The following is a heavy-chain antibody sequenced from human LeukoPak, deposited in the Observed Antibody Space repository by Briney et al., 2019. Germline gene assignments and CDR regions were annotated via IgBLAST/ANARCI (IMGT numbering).Heavy chain of an antibody. J-gene: IGHJ5*02. D-gene: IGHD2-21*02. V-gene: IGHV3-23*01. CDR3: ARAYCGGDCYSAGYNWFDP. CDR1: GFTFSSYA. Sequence: GGSLRLSCAASGFTFSSYAMSWVRQAPGKGLEWVSAISGSGGSKYYADSVKGRFTISRDNSKNTLYLQMNSLRAEDTAVYYCARAYCGGDCYSAGYNWFDPWGQGTLVTVSS. CDR2: ISGSGGSK.